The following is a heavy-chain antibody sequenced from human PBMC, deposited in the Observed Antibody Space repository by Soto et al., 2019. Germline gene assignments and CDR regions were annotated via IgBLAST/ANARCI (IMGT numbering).Heavy chain of an antibody. Sequence: PGGSLRLSCAASGFTVSSNYMSWVRQAPGKGLEWVSVIYSGGSTYYADSVKGRFTISRDNSKNTLYLQMNSLRAEDTAVYYCARSSRRSSPNWFDPWGQGSLVTVSS. J-gene: IGHJ5*02. CDR3: ARSSRRSSPNWFDP. CDR1: GFTVSSNY. V-gene: IGHV3-66*01. CDR2: IYSGGST.